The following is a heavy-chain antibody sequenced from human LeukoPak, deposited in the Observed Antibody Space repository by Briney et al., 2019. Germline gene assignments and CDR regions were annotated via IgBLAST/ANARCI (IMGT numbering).Heavy chain of an antibody. V-gene: IGHV3-73*01. Sequence: GGSLRLSCAASGFTFSGSAMHWVRQASGKGLEWVGRIRSKANSYATAYAASVKCSFTISRDDSKNTAYLQMNSLKTEDTAVYYCTRHTVVTGPFDYWGQGTLVTVSS. CDR1: GFTFSGSA. J-gene: IGHJ4*02. CDR2: IRSKANSYAT. D-gene: IGHD2-21*02. CDR3: TRHTVVTGPFDY.